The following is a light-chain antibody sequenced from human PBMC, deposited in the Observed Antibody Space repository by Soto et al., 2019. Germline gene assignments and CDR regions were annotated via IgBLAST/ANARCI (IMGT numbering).Light chain of an antibody. CDR2: DAS. Sequence: IQMTQSPSTLSASLGDRGTITCRASQSISSWLAWYQQKPGKAPKLLIYDASSLESGVPSRFSGSGSGTEFTLTISSLQPDDFATYYCQQYNSYWTFGQGTKVDIK. CDR3: QQYNSYWT. V-gene: IGKV1-5*01. CDR1: QSISSW. J-gene: IGKJ1*01.